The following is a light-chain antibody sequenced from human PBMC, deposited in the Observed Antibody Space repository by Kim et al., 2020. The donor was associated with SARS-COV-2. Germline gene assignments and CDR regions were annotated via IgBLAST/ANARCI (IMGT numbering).Light chain of an antibody. V-gene: IGLV2-14*03. CDR1: SSDVGGYNS. CDR2: DVS. Sequence: QSALTQPASVSGSPGQSITISCTGTSSDVGGYNSVSWYQQHPGKAPKLMIYDVSNRPSGVSNRFSGYKSGNTASLTISGLQAEDEADYYCSSYTSSSTYVFGTGTKVTVL. CDR3: SSYTSSSTYV. J-gene: IGLJ1*01.